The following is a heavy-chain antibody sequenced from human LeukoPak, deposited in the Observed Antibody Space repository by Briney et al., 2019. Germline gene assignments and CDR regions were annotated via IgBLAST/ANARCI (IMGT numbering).Heavy chain of an antibody. V-gene: IGHV1-2*02. J-gene: IGHJ6*03. D-gene: IGHD3-3*01. CDR1: GYTFTGYY. Sequence: ASVKVSCKASGYTFTGYYMHWVRQAPGQGLEWMGWINPNSGGTNYAQKFQGRVTMTRDTSISTVYMELSSLRSEDTAVYYCARAGGDDFWSGYYYYYYMDVWGKGTTVTVSS. CDR2: INPNSGGT. CDR3: ARAGGDDFWSGYYYYYYMDV.